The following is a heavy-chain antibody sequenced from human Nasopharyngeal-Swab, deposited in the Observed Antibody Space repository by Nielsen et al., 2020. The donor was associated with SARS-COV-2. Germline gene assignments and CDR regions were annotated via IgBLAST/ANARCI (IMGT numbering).Heavy chain of an antibody. D-gene: IGHD5-18*01. CDR2: IYYSGST. CDR1: GGSISSSSYY. CDR3: ATYGYGSYYYYYMDV. J-gene: IGHJ6*03. V-gene: IGHV4-39*01. Sequence: ESLKISCTVSGGSISSSSYYWGWIRQPPGKGLEWIGSIYYSGSTYYNPSPKSRVTISVDTSKNQFSLKLSSVTAADTAVYYCATYGYGSYYYYYMDVWGQGTTVTVSS.